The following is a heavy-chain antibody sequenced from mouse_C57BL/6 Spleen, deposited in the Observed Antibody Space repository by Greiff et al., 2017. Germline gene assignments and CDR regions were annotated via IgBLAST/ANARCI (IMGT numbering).Heavy chain of an antibody. J-gene: IGHJ4*01. CDR2: IYPGDGDT. CDR3: ARHRSYAMGD. CDR1: GYAFSSSW. Sequence: VKLQESGPELVKPGASVKISCKASGYAFSSSWMNWVKQRPGKGLEWIGRIYPGDGDTNYNGKFKGKATLTADKSSSTAYMQLSSLTSEDSAVYFCARHRSYAMGDWGQGTSVTVAS. V-gene: IGHV1-82*01.